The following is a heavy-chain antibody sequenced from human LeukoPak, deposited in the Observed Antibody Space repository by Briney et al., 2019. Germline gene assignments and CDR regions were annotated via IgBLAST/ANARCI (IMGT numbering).Heavy chain of an antibody. CDR2: SGSGGST. CDR3: AKDFWSGYYPNY. Sequence: GGSLRLSCAASGFTFSNYAMSWVRQAPGKGLEWVSGSGSGGSTYYADSVKGRFTISRDNSKNTLYLQMNSLRAEDTAVYYCAKDFWSGYYPNYWGQGTLVTVSS. D-gene: IGHD3-3*01. V-gene: IGHV3-23*01. CDR1: GFTFSNYA. J-gene: IGHJ4*02.